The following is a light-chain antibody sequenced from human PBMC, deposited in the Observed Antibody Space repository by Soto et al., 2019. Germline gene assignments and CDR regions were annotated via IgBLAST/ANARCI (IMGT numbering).Light chain of an antibody. CDR1: QSISNW. CDR2: EAS. Sequence: DIQTTQSRSTLSSCVGDIFTITCRASQSISNWLAWYQQKPGKAPKLLIYEASSLESGVPSRFSGSGSGTEFTLTISSLQPDDSATYYCQQYNSYSWTFGQGTKVDIK. CDR3: QQYNSYSWT. V-gene: IGKV1-5*03. J-gene: IGKJ1*01.